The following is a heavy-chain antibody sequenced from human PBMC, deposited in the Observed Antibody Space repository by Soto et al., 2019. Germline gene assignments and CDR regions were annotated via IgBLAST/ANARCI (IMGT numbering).Heavy chain of an antibody. J-gene: IGHJ4*02. CDR3: AKEFGNDLRFFDF. CDR2: ISTNGNVN. CDR1: GFTFRSHS. V-gene: IGHV3-30*18. D-gene: IGHD5-12*01. Sequence: QVQLVESGGGVVQPGRSLTLSCTVSGFTFRSHSMHWVGQAPGKGLEWLAVISTNGNVNYYADSVKGRFTTSRDNSENTLYLQMNSLGAEDTAVYYCAKEFGNDLRFFDFWGQGALVAVSS.